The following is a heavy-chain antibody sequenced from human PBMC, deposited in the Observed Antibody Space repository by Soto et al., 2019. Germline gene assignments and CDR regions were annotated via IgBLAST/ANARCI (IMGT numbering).Heavy chain of an antibody. Sequence: EVQLVESGGGLVQPGGSLRLSCAASGFTFSSYSMNWVRRAPGKGLEWVSYISSSSSTIYYADSVKGRFTISRDNAKNSLYLQMNSLRDEDTAVYYCARAGSGSYPPGMFHWGQGTLVTVSS. CDR1: GFTFSSYS. CDR2: ISSSSSTI. V-gene: IGHV3-48*02. J-gene: IGHJ4*02. D-gene: IGHD1-26*01. CDR3: ARAGSGSYPPGMFH.